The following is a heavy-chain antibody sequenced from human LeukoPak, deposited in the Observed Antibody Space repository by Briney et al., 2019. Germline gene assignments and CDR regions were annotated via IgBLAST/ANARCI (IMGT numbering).Heavy chain of an antibody. D-gene: IGHD2-2*02. CDR2: IIPIFGTA. CDR3: AMSYNCSSTSCYNPYWYFDL. CDR1: GGTFSSYA. J-gene: IGHJ2*01. V-gene: IGHV1-69*05. Sequence: ASVKVSCKASGGTFSSYAISWVRQAPGQGLEWMGGIIPIFGTANYAQKFQGRVTITTDESTSTAYMELSSLRSEDTAVYYCAMSYNCSSTSCYNPYWYFDLWGRGTLVTVSS.